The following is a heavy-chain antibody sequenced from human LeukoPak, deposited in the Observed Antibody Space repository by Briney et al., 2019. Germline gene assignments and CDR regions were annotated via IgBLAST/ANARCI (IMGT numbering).Heavy chain of an antibody. Sequence: SETLSLTCTVSGGSISSSSYYWGWIRQPPGKGLEWIGSIYYSGSTYYNPSLKSRVTISVDTSKNQFSLKLSSVTAADTAVYYCASIDSSGYERVFDYWGQGTLVTVSS. CDR3: ASIDSSGYERVFDY. CDR2: IYYSGST. J-gene: IGHJ4*02. V-gene: IGHV4-39*07. CDR1: GGSISSSSYY. D-gene: IGHD3-22*01.